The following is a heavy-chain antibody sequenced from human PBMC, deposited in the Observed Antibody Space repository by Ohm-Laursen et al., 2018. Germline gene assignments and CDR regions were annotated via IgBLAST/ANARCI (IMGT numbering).Heavy chain of an antibody. CDR3: FSGPSWEI. CDR1: GFTFSSYA. D-gene: IGHD1-26*01. J-gene: IGHJ3*02. V-gene: IGHV3-7*01. Sequence: SLRLSCAASGFTFSSYATSWVRQAPGKGLEWVANIKQDGSEKYYVDSVTGRFTISRDNAKNSLYLQMNSLRAEDTAVYYCFSGPSWEIWGQGTVVTVSS. CDR2: IKQDGSEK.